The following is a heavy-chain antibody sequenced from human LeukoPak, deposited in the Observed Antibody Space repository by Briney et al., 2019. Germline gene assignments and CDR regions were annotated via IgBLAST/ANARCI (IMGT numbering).Heavy chain of an antibody. J-gene: IGHJ4*02. V-gene: IGHV1-2*02. Sequence: ASVKVSCKASGYTFTSYYMHWVRQAPGQGLEWMGIINPNSGDTNYAQKFQGRVTMTRDTSISTAYLGLSGLRSDDTAVYYCARSTWTSSSSDYWGQGTLVTVSS. D-gene: IGHD6-6*01. CDR1: GYTFTSYY. CDR2: INPNSGDT. CDR3: ARSTWTSSSSDY.